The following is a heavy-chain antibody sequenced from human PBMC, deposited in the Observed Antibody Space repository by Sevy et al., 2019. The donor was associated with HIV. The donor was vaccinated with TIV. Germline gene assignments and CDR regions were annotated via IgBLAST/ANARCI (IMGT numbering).Heavy chain of an antibody. V-gene: IGHV3-13*01. CDR3: ARKSTCYSHFDY. CDR1: GFTFSFYD. D-gene: IGHD2-15*01. CDR2: FGIAGDT. Sequence: GGSLRLSCAASGFTFSFYDMHWVRQATGKGLEWVSGFGIAGDTYYAGSVKGRFTISRDNAKNSLYLQMNSLRAGATAVYYCARKSTCYSHFDYWGQGTLVTVSS. J-gene: IGHJ4*02.